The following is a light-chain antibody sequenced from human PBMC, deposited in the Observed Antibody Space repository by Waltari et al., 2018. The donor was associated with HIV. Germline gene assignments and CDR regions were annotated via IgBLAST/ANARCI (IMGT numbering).Light chain of an antibody. CDR2: NDN. J-gene: IGLJ3*02. Sequence: QSVLTQSPSASGPPGQRVTISCSGSSSNIGINTINWFQQRPGTAPKLLLFNDNERPSGVPDRFSGSKSGTSASLAISGLQSEDEANYYCAAWDVTLHGWVFGGGTKVTVL. CDR1: SSNIGINT. CDR3: AAWDVTLHGWV. V-gene: IGLV1-44*01.